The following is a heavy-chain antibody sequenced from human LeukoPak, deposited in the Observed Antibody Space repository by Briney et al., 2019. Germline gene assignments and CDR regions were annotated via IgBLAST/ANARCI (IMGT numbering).Heavy chain of an antibody. CDR2: LYYNGNI. Sequence: SQTLSLTCAVSAASINIYYWSCIRQPPGEGREWMVYLYYNGNINYNPSFKSRVTMSVATSNTQFSLKLRTVTAADTAAYYCARAGGSSWSHQYGLDVWGQGTTVTVSS. J-gene: IGHJ6*02. D-gene: IGHD6-13*01. V-gene: IGHV4-59*01. CDR3: ARAGGSSWSHQYGLDV. CDR1: AASINIYY.